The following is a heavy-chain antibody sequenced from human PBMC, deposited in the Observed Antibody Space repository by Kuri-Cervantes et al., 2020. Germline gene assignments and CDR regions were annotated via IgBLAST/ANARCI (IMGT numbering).Heavy chain of an antibody. CDR2: ISYDGSNK. CDR1: GFTFSSYA. V-gene: IGHV3-30*14. J-gene: IGHJ6*02. D-gene: IGHD5-12*01. Sequence: GESLKISCAASGFTFSSYAMHWVRQAPGKGLEWVAVISYDGSNKYYADSVKGRFTISRENAKNSLYLQMNSLRAGDTAVYYCARSGGSEYGGYPLYYGMDVWGQGTTVTVSS. CDR3: ARSGGSEYGGYPLYYGMDV.